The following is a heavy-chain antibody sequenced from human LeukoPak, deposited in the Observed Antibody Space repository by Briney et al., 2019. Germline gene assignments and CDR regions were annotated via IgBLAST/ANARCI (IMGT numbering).Heavy chain of an antibody. D-gene: IGHD1-1*01. CDR2: ISYDGGNQ. Sequence: GRSLRLSCAASGFAFNNYAMQWVRQAPGKGLEWVTVISYDGGNQYYADSVKGRFTISRDNSKNTLYLQMNSLRPDDTAVYYCARGRHKRNWYGDFEYWGQGSLVTVSS. CDR3: ARGRHKRNWYGDFEY. J-gene: IGHJ4*02. CDR1: GFAFNNYA. V-gene: IGHV3-30-3*01.